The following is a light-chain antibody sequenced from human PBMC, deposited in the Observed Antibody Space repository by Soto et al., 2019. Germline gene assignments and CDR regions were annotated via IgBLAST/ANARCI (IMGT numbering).Light chain of an antibody. J-gene: IGKJ1*01. CDR1: QSVSRY. Sequence: ILLTQSPGTLSLSPGEKATLSGRAIQSVSRYLAWYQQKPGQAPRLLIYGVSTRITGIPDRFSGVGSGTDVKRTISRLDPDDFSVYYCQQYNDSPRTFGEGTQVEI. V-gene: IGKV3-20*01. CDR2: GVS. CDR3: QQYNDSPRT.